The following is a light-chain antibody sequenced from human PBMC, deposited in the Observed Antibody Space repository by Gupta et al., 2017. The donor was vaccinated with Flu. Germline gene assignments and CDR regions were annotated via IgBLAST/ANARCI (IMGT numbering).Light chain of an antibody. V-gene: IGKV3-20*01. CDR3: QQYGALRT. Sequence: EIVLTQSPGTLSLSPGERATLTCRANETVNYDSLAWYQHKPGQAPRLLIYDASTRATGVPDRFSGSGSETEFTLTISRLDPEDFGLYFCQQYGALRTFGQGTKVENK. CDR1: ETVNYDS. CDR2: DAS. J-gene: IGKJ1*01.